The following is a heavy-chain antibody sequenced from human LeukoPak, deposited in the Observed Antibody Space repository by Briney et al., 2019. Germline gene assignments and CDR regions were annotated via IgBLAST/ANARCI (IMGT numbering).Heavy chain of an antibody. CDR3: ARDLTVTSTCWFDL. J-gene: IGHJ5*02. V-gene: IGHV3-21*01. CDR1: GFTFSSYT. CDR2: ITGSSTYI. Sequence: GGSLRLPCAVSGFTFSSYTMNWVRRAPGKGLEWVSSITGSSTYIYYADSVKGRFTISRDNAKNSLYLQMNNLGAEDTAVYYCARDLTVTSTCWFDLWGQGTLVTVSS. D-gene: IGHD4-11*01.